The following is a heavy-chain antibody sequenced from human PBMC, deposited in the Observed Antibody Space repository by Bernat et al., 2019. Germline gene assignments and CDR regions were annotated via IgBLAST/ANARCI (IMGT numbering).Heavy chain of an antibody. CDR1: GGSISSHY. CDR3: AREPST. Sequence: QVQLQESGPGLVKPSETLSLTCTVSGGSISSHYWSWIRQPPGKGLDWIGYIYYSGSTNYNPSLKSRVTISLDTSKNQFSLKMGSVTAADTGVYYCAREPSTWGQGTLVTVSS. D-gene: IGHD1-14*01. V-gene: IGHV4-59*08. CDR2: IYYSGST. J-gene: IGHJ5*02.